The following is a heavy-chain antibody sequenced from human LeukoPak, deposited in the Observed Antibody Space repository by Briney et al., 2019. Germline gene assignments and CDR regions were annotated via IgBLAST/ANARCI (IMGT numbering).Heavy chain of an antibody. CDR3: ARETDVRGYFDY. CDR1: GFTFSSYE. CDR2: ISSSGSTI. J-gene: IGHJ4*02. Sequence: PGGSLRLSCAASGFTFSSYEMNWVRQAPGKGLEWVSYISSSGSTIYHADSVKGRFTISRDNAKNSLYLQMNSLRAEDTAVYYCARETDVRGYFDYWGQGTLVTVSS. V-gene: IGHV3-48*03. D-gene: IGHD1-14*01.